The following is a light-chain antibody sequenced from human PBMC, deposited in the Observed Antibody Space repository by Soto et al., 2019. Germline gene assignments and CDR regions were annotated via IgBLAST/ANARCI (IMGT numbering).Light chain of an antibody. CDR1: QSVSSSY. CDR2: GAS. CDR3: QQYGSSPPIT. J-gene: IGKJ4*01. Sequence: IMLTQSPATLSLYPGERATLSCLASQSVSSSYLAWYQQKPGQAPRLLIYGASSRATGIPDRFSGSGSGTDFTLTISRLEPEDFAVYYCQQYGSSPPITFGGGTKVDVK. V-gene: IGKV3-20*01.